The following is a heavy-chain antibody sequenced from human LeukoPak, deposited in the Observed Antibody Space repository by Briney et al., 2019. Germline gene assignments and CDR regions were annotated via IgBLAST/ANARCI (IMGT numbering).Heavy chain of an antibody. J-gene: IGHJ3*02. D-gene: IGHD3-9*01. V-gene: IGHV3-33*06. CDR1: GFTFSSYG. Sequence: PGRSLRLSCAASGFTFSSYGMHWVRQAPGKGLEWVAVIWYDGIKEYYADSVKGRFTISRDNSKNTLYLQMNSLRAEDTAVYYCAKDLGDYDILPGAFDIWGQGTMVTVSS. CDR2: IWYDGIKE. CDR3: AKDLGDYDILPGAFDI.